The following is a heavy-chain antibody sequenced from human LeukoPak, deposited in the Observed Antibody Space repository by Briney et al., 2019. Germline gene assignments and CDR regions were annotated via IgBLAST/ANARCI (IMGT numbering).Heavy chain of an antibody. V-gene: IGHV3-11*01. Sequence: GGSLRLSCAASRFIFSNYYMSWIRQTPGKGLEWIANIGTDGSSENYADSAKGRFTISRDNARNSLFLQMSSLRVEDTAVYFCARAGTYSGYKVFDAWGQGTMVTVAS. CDR3: ARAGTYSGYKVFDA. CDR1: RFIFSNYY. J-gene: IGHJ5*02. D-gene: IGHD5-12*01. CDR2: IGTDGSSE.